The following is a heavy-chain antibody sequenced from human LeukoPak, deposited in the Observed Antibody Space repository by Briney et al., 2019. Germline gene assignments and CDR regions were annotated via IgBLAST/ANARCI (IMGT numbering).Heavy chain of an antibody. CDR1: GGSFNGYY. CDR3: ARGVDY. V-gene: IGHV4-34*01. J-gene: IGHJ4*02. Sequence: SETLSLTCAVYGGSFNGYYWSWIRQPPGKGLEWIGEINHSGSTNYNPSLKSRVTISVDTSKNQFSLKLSSVTAADTAVYYCARGVDYWGQGTLVTVSS. CDR2: INHSGST.